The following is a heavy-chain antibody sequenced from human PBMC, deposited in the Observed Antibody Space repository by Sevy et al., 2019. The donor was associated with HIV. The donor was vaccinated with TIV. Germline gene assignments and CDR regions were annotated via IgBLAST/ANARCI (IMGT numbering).Heavy chain of an antibody. CDR2: TSYDGSNK. V-gene: IGHV3-30*18. Sequence: GGSLRLSCAASGFTFRSYGMHWVRQAPGKGLEWVAVTSYDGSNKYYADSVKGRFTISRDNSKNNLYLQMNSLRAEDTAVYYCAKVSGGHRSSYWAYFDNWCQGTLVTVSS. CDR3: AKVSGGHRSSYWAYFDN. D-gene: IGHD3-22*01. J-gene: IGHJ4*02. CDR1: GFTFRSYG.